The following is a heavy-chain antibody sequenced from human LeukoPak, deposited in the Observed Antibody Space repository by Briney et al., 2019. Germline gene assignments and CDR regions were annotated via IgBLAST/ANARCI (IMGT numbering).Heavy chain of an antibody. Sequence: GGSLRLSCAASGFTFSSYWMHWVRQAPGKGLVWVSRINSDGSSTSYADSVKGRFTISRDNAKNTLYLQMNGLRAEDTAVYYCARGGQQLVRGLDYWGQGTLVTVSS. J-gene: IGHJ4*02. CDR2: INSDGSST. CDR3: ARGGQQLVRGLDY. D-gene: IGHD6-13*01. V-gene: IGHV3-74*01. CDR1: GFTFSSYW.